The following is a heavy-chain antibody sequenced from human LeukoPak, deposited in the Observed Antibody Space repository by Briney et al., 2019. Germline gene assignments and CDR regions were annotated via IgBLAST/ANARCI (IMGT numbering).Heavy chain of an antibody. V-gene: IGHV3-20*04. J-gene: IGHJ6*03. Sequence: GGSLRLSCAASGFTFGDYCMNWVRQAPGKGLEWVSGINWNGGCTGYADSVKGRFTISRDNAKNSLYLQMDSLRGEDTDLYYCARETNLDYDFWSGSMEDYYYYMDGWGKGTTVTVSS. D-gene: IGHD3-3*01. CDR1: GFTFGDYC. CDR3: ARETNLDYDFWSGSMEDYYYYMDG. CDR2: INWNGGCT.